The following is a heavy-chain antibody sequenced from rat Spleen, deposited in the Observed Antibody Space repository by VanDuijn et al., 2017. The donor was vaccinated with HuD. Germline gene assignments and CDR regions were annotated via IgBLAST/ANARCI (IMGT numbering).Heavy chain of an antibody. J-gene: IGHJ2*01. CDR2: INSAGST. CDR1: GYSISSAYR. CDR3: GRGQYRYNWIDY. D-gene: IGHD1-5*01. Sequence: EVQLQESGPGLVKPSQSLSLTCSVTGYSISSAYRWNWIRKFPGNKVEWMGYINSAGSTNYNPSLSSRISISRDTSKNQFFLQVNSVTTEDTATYYCGRGQYRYNWIDYWGQGVMVTVSS. V-gene: IGHV3-3*01.